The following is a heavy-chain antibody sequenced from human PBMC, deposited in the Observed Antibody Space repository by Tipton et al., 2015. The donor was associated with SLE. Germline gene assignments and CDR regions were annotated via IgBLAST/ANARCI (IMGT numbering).Heavy chain of an antibody. J-gene: IGHJ4*02. CDR1: GDSISSGRHY. CDR2: IYENG. Sequence: LRLSCTVSGDSISSGRHYWSWIRQPAGKGLEWIGHIYENGVTMSVDTSKNQFSLDLTSLTAADTAVYYCARHLCTNGVCPFDYWGQGTLVTVSS. CDR3: ARHLCTNGVCPFDY. V-gene: IGHV4-61*09. D-gene: IGHD2-8*01.